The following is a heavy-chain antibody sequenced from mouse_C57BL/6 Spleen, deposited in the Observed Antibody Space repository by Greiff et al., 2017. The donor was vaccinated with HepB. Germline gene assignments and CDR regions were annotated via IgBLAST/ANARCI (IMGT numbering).Heavy chain of an antibody. Sequence: QVQLQQPGAELVKPGASVKMSCKASGYTFTSYWITWVKQRPGQGLEWIGDIYPGSGSTNYNEKFKSKATLTVDTSSSTAYMQLSSLTSEDSAVYYCAREDYYGSSYALFAYWGQGTLVTVS. CDR2: IYPGSGST. CDR1: GYTFTSYW. J-gene: IGHJ3*01. CDR3: AREDYYGSSYALFAY. D-gene: IGHD1-1*01. V-gene: IGHV1-55*01.